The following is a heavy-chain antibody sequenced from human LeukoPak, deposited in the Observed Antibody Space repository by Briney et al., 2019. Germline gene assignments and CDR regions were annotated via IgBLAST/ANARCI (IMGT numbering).Heavy chain of an antibody. J-gene: IGHJ4*02. V-gene: IGHV4-4*07. CDR3: ARGVDGYNLNWFDY. CDR2: IYTSGST. D-gene: IGHD5-24*01. Sequence: SETLSLTCTVSGDSISYYYWSWIRQPAGKGLEWIGRIYTSGSTNYNPSLKSRVTMSVDTSKNQFSLKLSSVTAADTAVYYCARGVDGYNLNWFDYWGQGTLVTVSS. CDR1: GDSISYYY.